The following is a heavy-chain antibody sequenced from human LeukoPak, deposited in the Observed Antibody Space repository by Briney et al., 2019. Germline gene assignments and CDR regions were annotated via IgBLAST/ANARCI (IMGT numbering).Heavy chain of an antibody. Sequence: PSETLSLTCAVYGGSFRGYYSSWIRQPSGKGPQWIGEMKQSGSTNYNPSLKSRVTISVDTSKNQLSLKLSSVTAADTGVYYCARHGLREGYFASGRRAGWFDPWGQGTLVTVSS. CDR2: MKQSGST. CDR3: ARHGLREGYFASGRRAGWFDP. CDR1: GGSFRGYY. D-gene: IGHD3-10*01. V-gene: IGHV4-34*01. J-gene: IGHJ5*02.